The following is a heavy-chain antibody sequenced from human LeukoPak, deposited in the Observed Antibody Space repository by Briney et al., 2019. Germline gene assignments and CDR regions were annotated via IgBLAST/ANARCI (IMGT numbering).Heavy chain of an antibody. CDR3: ACPGDCSGGSCYAFDY. D-gene: IGHD2-15*01. J-gene: IGHJ4*02. V-gene: IGHV3-23*01. Sequence: GGSLRLSCAASGFTFSSYAMSWVGQVPGKGLEWVSAISGSGGSTYYADSVKGRFTISRDNSKNTLYLQMNSLRAEDTAVYYCACPGDCSGGSCYAFDYWGQGTLVTVSS. CDR1: GFTFSSYA. CDR2: ISGSGGST.